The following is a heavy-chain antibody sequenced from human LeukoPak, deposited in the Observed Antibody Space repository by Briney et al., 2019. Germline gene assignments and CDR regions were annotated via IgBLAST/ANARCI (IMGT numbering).Heavy chain of an antibody. D-gene: IGHD3-22*01. CDR3: AATYYYNSRGFHLYPIDY. CDR2: IKHDGSET. Sequence: PGGSLRLSCAASGFTFSSYWMSWVRQAPGKGLEWVANIKHDGSETYYVDSVKGRFTISRDNAKNSLYLQMNSLRAEDTAVYYCAATYYYNSRGFHLYPIDYWGQGTLVTVSS. J-gene: IGHJ4*02. V-gene: IGHV3-7*01. CDR1: GFTFSSYW.